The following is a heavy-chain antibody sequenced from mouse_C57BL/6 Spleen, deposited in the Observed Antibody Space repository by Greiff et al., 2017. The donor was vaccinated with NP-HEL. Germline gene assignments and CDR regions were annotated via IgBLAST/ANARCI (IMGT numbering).Heavy chain of an antibody. V-gene: IGHV1-59*01. D-gene: IGHD2-2*01. Sequence: QVQLQQPGAELVRPGTSVKLSCKASGYTFTSYWMHWVKQRPGQGLEWIGVIDPSDSYTNYNQKFKGKATLTVDTSSSTAYMQLSSLTSEDSAVYYCASPLMVTTRYYYAMDYWGQGTSVTVSS. CDR1: GYTFTSYW. J-gene: IGHJ4*01. CDR3: ASPLMVTTRYYYAMDY. CDR2: IDPSDSYT.